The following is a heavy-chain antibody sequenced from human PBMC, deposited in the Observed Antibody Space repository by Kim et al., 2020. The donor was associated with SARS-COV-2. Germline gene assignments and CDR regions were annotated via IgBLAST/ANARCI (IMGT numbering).Heavy chain of an antibody. Sequence: YNPSLKSPVTISVDTSKNQFSLKLSSVTAADTAVYYCASGYSYGQRPLDYWGQGTLVTVSS. CDR3: ASGYSYGQRPLDY. J-gene: IGHJ4*02. D-gene: IGHD5-18*01. V-gene: IGHV4-59*09.